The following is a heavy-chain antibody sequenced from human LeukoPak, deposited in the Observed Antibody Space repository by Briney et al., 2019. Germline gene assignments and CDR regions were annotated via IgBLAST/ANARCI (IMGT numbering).Heavy chain of an antibody. Sequence: GGSLRLSCAAYGFTLDDYGMSWVRQAPGKGLEWVSGINWNGGSTGYVDSVKGRFTISRDNAKNSLYLQMNSLRAEDTAVYYCAELGITMIGGVWGKGTTVTISS. V-gene: IGHV3-20*04. CDR1: GFTLDDYG. CDR3: AELGITMIGGV. D-gene: IGHD3-10*02. CDR2: INWNGGST. J-gene: IGHJ6*04.